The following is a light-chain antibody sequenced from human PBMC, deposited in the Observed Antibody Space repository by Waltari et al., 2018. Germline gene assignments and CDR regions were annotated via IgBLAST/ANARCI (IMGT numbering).Light chain of an antibody. CDR1: QSISDW. CDR2: KAF. CDR3: QQYNTFSVT. Sequence: DIQTTQSPSTLSASVGERSTITCRASQSISDWLAWYQQKPGKAPKVLIYKAFTLESGVPSRFSGSGFGTEFTLTISSLQPDDFATYYCQQYNTFSVTFGGGTKVEIK. V-gene: IGKV1-5*03. J-gene: IGKJ4*01.